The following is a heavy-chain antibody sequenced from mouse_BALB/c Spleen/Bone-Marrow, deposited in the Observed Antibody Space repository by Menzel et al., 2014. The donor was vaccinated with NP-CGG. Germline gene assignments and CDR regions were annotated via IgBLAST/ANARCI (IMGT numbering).Heavy chain of an antibody. CDR2: ISSGGSYT. D-gene: IGHD3-1*01. CDR3: ARDSSGYFDY. J-gene: IGHJ2*01. CDR1: GFTFSYYG. V-gene: IGHV5-9-4*01. Sequence: EVNLVESGGGLVKPGGSLKLSCAASGFTFSYYGMSWVRQSPEKRLEWVAEISSGGSYTYYPDTVTGRFTISRDNAKNTLYLEMSSLRSEDTAMYYCARDSSGYFDYWGQGTTLTVSS.